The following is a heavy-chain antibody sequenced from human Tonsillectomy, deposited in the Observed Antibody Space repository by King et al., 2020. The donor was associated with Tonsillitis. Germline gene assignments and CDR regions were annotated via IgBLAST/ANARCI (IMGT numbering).Heavy chain of an antibody. CDR3: ATEGLAFDY. J-gene: IGHJ4*02. V-gene: IGHV1-2*02. CDR2: INPDNGGT. CDR1: GYTFIDYY. Sequence: QLVKSGAEVKKPGASVKVSCKASGYTFIDYYVHWVRQAPGQGLEWMGWINPDNGGTKYAQNFQGRVTLTTDTSITTASMELSWLTSDDTAMYYCATEGLAFDYWGQGTLVTVSS.